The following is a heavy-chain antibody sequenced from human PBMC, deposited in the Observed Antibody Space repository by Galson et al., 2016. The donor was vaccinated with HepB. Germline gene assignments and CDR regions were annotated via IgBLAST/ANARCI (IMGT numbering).Heavy chain of an antibody. V-gene: IGHV3-30*03. CDR2: ISYDGSSK. J-gene: IGHJ4*02. CDR3: AYPLNYNGYDYGAFDY. D-gene: IGHD5-12*01. Sequence: SLRLSCAVSGLAFKRYGMHWVRQAPGKGLEWVAVISYDGSSKYYADSVKVRFTISKDNSKNTLYLQMSSLRREDTAVYYCAYPLNYNGYDYGAFDYWGQGTLVTVSS. CDR1: GLAFKRYG.